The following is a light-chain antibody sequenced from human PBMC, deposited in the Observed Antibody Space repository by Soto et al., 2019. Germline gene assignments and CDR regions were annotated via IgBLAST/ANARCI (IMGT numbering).Light chain of an antibody. CDR3: QQLNTYPFT. V-gene: IGKV1-9*01. Sequence: IQLTQSPSSLSASVGDRVTITCRASQGISSYLAWYQQKPGKAPKLLIYTASTLQSGVPSSFSVSGSVTDFTLAISSLLPEDFATDYFQQLNTYPFTFGPGTKVDIK. CDR1: QGISSY. J-gene: IGKJ3*01. CDR2: TAS.